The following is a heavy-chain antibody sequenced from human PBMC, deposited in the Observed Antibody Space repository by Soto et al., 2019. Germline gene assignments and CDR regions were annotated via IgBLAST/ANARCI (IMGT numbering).Heavy chain of an antibody. J-gene: IGHJ4*02. Sequence: GGSLRLSCAASGFTFSSYGMHWVRQAPGKGLEWVAVIWYDGSNKYYADSVKGRFTISRDNSKNTLYLQMNSLRAEDTAVYYCARDGGGYYYDSSGYPGYWGQGTLVTVSS. CDR3: ARDGGGYYYDSSGYPGY. D-gene: IGHD3-22*01. V-gene: IGHV3-33*01. CDR1: GFTFSSYG. CDR2: IWYDGSNK.